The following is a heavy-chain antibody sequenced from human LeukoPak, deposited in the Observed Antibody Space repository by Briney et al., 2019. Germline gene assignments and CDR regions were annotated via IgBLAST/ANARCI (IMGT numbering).Heavy chain of an antibody. CDR1: GGSFSGYY. CDR2: INNSGST. CDR3: ARGFVVVPAAMQY. J-gene: IGHJ4*02. Sequence: PSETLSLTCAVYGGSFSGYYWSWIRQPPGKGLEWVGEINNSGSTNYNPSLKSRVPISVDTSKNQFSLKLSSVTAADTAVYYCARGFVVVPAAMQYWGQGTLVTVSS. V-gene: IGHV4-34*01. D-gene: IGHD2-2*01.